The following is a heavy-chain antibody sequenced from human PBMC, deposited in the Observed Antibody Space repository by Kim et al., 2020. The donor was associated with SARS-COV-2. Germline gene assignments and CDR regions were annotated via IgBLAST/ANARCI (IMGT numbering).Heavy chain of an antibody. CDR2: ISWNSGSI. CDR1: GFSFGDYA. J-gene: IGHJ6*01. Sequence: GGSLRLSCAPSGFSFGDYAMHWVRQAPGKGLEWVSTISWNSGSIGYADSVKGRFTISRDNAKDSLFLQMNSLRAEDTAFYYCVKDMRSDGSGTYGMDVWGQGTTVTVSS. CDR3: VKDMRSDGSGTYGMDV. D-gene: IGHD3-10*01. V-gene: IGHV3-9*01.